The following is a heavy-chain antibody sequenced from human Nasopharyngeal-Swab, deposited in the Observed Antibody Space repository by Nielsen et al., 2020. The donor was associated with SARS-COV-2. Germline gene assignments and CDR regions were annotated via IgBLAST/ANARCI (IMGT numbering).Heavy chain of an antibody. V-gene: IGHV3-30*18. Sequence: VRQAPGKGLEWVAVISYDGSNKYCADSVKGRFTISRDNSKNTLYLQMNSLRAEDTAVYYCAKELARAYLDYYFDYWGQGTLVTVSS. D-gene: IGHD2-8*01. J-gene: IGHJ4*02. CDR3: AKELARAYLDYYFDY. CDR2: ISYDGSNK.